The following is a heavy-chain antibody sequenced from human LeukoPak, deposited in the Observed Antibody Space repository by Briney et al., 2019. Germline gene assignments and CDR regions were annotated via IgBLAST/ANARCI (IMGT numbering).Heavy chain of an antibody. CDR1: GYTFTGYY. CDR2: INPNSGGT. Sequence: ASVKVSCKASGYTFTGYYMHWVRQAPGQGLEWMGWINPNSGGTNYAQKFQGRVTMTRDTSISTAYMELSRLRSDDTAVYYCARVYSWDVGRDFDYWGQGTLVTVSS. CDR3: ARVYSWDVGRDFDY. D-gene: IGHD1-1*01. V-gene: IGHV1-2*02. J-gene: IGHJ4*02.